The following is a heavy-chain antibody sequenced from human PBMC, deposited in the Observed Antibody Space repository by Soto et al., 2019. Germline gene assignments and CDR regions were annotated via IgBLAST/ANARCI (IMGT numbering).Heavy chain of an antibody. CDR2: INAGNGNT. CDR3: ARDHMVLWFGECRMDV. J-gene: IGHJ6*02. Sequence: ASVKVSCKASGYTFTSYAMHWVREAPGKRLEWMGWINAGNGNTKYSQKFQGRVTITRDTSASTAYMELSSLRSEDTAVYYCARDHMVLWFGECRMDVWGQGTTVTVSS. D-gene: IGHD3-10*01. CDR1: GYTFTSYA. V-gene: IGHV1-3*01.